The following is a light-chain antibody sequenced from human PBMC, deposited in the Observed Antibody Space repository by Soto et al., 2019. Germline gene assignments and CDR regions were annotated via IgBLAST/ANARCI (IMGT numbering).Light chain of an antibody. CDR2: WAS. J-gene: IGKJ4*01. Sequence: DIVMTQSPDSLAVSLCERATINFKSSQSVLYSSNNKNYLAWYQQKPGQPPKLLIYWASTRESGVPDRFTGSGSGTDFTLTISSLQAEDVAVYYCQQYYGSPRAFGGGTKVEIK. CDR1: QSVLYSSNNKNY. CDR3: QQYYGSPRA. V-gene: IGKV4-1*01.